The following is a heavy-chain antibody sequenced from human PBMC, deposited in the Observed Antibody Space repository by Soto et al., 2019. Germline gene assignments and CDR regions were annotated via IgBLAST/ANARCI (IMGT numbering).Heavy chain of an antibody. D-gene: IGHD6-13*01. CDR3: AKDRDGAAAGPTKFYGMDV. V-gene: IGHV3-23*01. CDR1: EFTFSSYA. Sequence: GGSLRLSCAASEFTFSSYAMSWVRQAPGKGLEWVSVISGSGDSTYYADSVRGRFTISRDKPKKTPYLQMNSLRAEDTAVYYCAKDRDGAAAGPTKFYGMDVWGQGTTVTVSS. CDR2: ISGSGDST. J-gene: IGHJ6*02.